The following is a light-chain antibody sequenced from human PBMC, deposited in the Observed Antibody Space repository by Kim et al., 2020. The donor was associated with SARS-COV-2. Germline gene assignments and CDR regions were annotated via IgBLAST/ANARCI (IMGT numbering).Light chain of an antibody. Sequence: EILLTQSPGTLSLSPGERATLSCRANQRISSNYLAWYQHKPGQSPRLLIHDASNRATGIPDRFSGSGSGTEFTLTISRLEPEDFAVYYCHQYIRSPYSFGQGTKLEI. CDR1: QRISSNY. V-gene: IGKV3-20*01. J-gene: IGKJ2*03. CDR3: HQYIRSPYS. CDR2: DAS.